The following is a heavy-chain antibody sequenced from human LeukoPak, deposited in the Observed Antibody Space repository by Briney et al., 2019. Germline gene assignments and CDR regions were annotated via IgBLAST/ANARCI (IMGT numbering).Heavy chain of an antibody. CDR1: GFTFSSYG. CDR2: ISYDGSNK. D-gene: IGHD2-15*01. J-gene: IGHJ1*01. CDR3: AKSHLGSIIVHEH. Sequence: PGGSLRLSCAASGFTFSSYGMHWVRQAPGKGLEWVAVISYDGSNKYYADSVKGRFTISRDNSKNTLYLQMNSLRAEDTAVYYCAKSHLGSIIVHEHWGQGTLVTVSS. V-gene: IGHV3-30*18.